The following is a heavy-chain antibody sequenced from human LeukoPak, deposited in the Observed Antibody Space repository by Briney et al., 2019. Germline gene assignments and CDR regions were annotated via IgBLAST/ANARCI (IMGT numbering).Heavy chain of an antibody. V-gene: IGHV3-23*01. CDR1: GFTFNTYG. Sequence: PGGSLRLSCAASGFTFNTYGMSWVRQAPGKGLEWVSGISGSGGATYYADSVKGRFTISRDNAKNSVYLQMNSLRAEDTAVYYCARGVRIAVAGYIDCWGQGTLVTVSS. D-gene: IGHD6-19*01. CDR3: ARGVRIAVAGYIDC. CDR2: ISGSGGAT. J-gene: IGHJ4*02.